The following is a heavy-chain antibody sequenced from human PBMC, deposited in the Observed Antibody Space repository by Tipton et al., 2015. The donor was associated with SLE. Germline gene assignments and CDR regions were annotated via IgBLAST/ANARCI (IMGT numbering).Heavy chain of an antibody. CDR2: IYHSGST. CDR3: ARIPSLYSGTYYYYYGMDV. J-gene: IGHJ6*02. D-gene: IGHD1-26*01. CDR1: GGSIGTHY. Sequence: TLSLTCTVSGGSIGTHYWSWIRQPPGKGLEWIGYIYHSGSTYYNPSLKSRVTISIDRSKNQFSLKLSSVSAADTAVYYCARIPSLYSGTYYYYYGMDVWGQGTTVTVSS. V-gene: IGHV4-59*11.